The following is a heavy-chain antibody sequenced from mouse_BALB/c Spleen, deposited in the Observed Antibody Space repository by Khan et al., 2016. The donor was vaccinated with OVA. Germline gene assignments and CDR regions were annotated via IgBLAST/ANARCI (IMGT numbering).Heavy chain of an antibody. J-gene: IGHJ3*01. D-gene: IGHD4-1*01. CDR2: INSDGYYT. Sequence: EVQRVVSGGDLVKPGGSLRLSCAASGFTFSAYGMSWVRQTPDKRLEWVATINSDGYYTYYPDNVKGRFPISRNNAENTLYLQMSSLKSEDTAIYYCASHLTGSFGYWGQGTLVTVSA. CDR1: GFTFSAYG. V-gene: IGHV5-6*01. CDR3: ASHLTGSFGY.